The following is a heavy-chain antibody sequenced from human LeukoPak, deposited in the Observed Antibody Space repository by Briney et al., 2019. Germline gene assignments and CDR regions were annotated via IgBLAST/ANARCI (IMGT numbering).Heavy chain of an antibody. J-gene: IGHJ4*02. CDR2: INPNSGGT. CDR3: AREWDSSSWYDY. CDR1: GYTSTGYY. Sequence: ASVKVSCKASGYTSTGYYMHWVRQAPGQGLEWMGWINPNSGGTSYAQKFQGRVTLTSDTSISTVYMELSRLRSDDTAVYYCAREWDSSSWYDYWGQGSLVTVSS. D-gene: IGHD6-13*01. V-gene: IGHV1-2*02.